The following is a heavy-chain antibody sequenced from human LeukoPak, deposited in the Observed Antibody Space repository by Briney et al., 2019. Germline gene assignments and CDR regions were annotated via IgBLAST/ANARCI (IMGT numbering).Heavy chain of an antibody. D-gene: IGHD1-7*01. CDR2: FDPEDGET. CDR3: ATEGRGDNWNYLFDY. CDR1: GYTFTGYY. V-gene: IGHV1-24*01. J-gene: IGHJ4*02. Sequence: ASVKVSCKASGYTFTGYYMHWVRQAPGKGLEWMGGFDPEDGETIYAQKFQGRVTMTEDTSTDAAYMELSSLRSEDTAVYYCATEGRGDNWNYLFDYWGQGTLVTVSS.